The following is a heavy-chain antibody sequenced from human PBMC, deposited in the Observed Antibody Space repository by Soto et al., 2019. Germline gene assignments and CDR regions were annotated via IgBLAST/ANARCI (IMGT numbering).Heavy chain of an antibody. CDR3: AIGTPQTTITSFDH. J-gene: IGHJ4*02. CDR2: IYYSGST. Sequence: SETLSLTCTVSGGSINSMDYYWSWIRQSPGEGLEWIGYIYYSGSTYYNPSLKSRVSISVDTSKNQFSLKMNSVTAADTAVYYCAIGTPQTTITSFDHWGKGTLVTVSA. CDR1: GGSINSMDYY. D-gene: IGHD4-4*01. V-gene: IGHV4-30-4*01.